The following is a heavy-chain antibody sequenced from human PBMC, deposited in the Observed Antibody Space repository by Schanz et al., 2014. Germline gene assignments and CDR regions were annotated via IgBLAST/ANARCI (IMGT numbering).Heavy chain of an antibody. J-gene: IGHJ4*02. CDR1: GFTFSNFA. D-gene: IGHD3-22*01. V-gene: IGHV3-23*01. Sequence: EMQLLESGGGLVQPGGSLRLSCAASGFTFSNFAMTWVRQAPGKGLEWLSTISGSAISTFYADSVKGRFSISRDNSRNTLFLHLNALRAEDTAMYYCARYYETSYYPLYYCDYWGQGTLVTVSS. CDR2: ISGSAIST. CDR3: ARYYETSYYPLYYCDY.